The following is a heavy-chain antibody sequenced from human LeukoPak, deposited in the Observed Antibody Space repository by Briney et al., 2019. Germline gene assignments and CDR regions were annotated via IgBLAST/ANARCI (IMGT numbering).Heavy chain of an antibody. Sequence: SETLSLTCAVYGGSFSGYYWSWIRQPPGKGLEWIGENSHSGSTNYNPSLKSRVTISVDTSKNQFSLKLSSVTAADTAVYYCARGRWDDSSGYYYFDYWGQGTLVTVSS. CDR2: NSHSGST. V-gene: IGHV4-34*01. D-gene: IGHD3-22*01. CDR1: GGSFSGYY. J-gene: IGHJ4*02. CDR3: ARGRWDDSSGYYYFDY.